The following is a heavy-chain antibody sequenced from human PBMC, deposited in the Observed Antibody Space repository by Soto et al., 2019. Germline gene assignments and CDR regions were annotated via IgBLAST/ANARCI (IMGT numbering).Heavy chain of an antibody. Sequence: TGGSLRLSCAASGFTFSSYAMHWVRQAPGKGLEWVAVISYDGSNKYYADSVKGRFTISRDNSKNTLYLQMNSLRAEDTAVYYCARDVRSARYCSGGSCYPDPWGQGTLVTVSS. J-gene: IGHJ5*02. CDR2: ISYDGSNK. CDR3: ARDVRSARYCSGGSCYPDP. CDR1: GFTFSSYA. V-gene: IGHV3-30-3*01. D-gene: IGHD2-15*01.